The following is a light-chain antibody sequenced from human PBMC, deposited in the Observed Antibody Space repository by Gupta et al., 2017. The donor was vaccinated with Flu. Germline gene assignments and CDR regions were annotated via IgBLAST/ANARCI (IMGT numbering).Light chain of an antibody. CDR2: EVN. V-gene: IGLV2-14*01. CDR1: RSHVGGFNY. CDR3: CPYTRSDIWV. J-gene: IGLJ3*02. Sequence: QSALTQPASVSGSPGQSITSSSPGTRSHVGGFNYVSWYQQPPGQAHRLMMFEVNSRPSGVSNRFSGSKSGNTASLTISGLQAEDEADYYCCPYTRSDIWVFGGGTKLTVL.